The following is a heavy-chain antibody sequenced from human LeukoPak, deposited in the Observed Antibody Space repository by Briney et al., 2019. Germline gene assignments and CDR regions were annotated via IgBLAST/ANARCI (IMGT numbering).Heavy chain of an antibody. CDR2: ISYDGSNK. CDR1: GFTFSSYA. V-gene: IGHV3-30*04. CDR3: ARDHTAGSGWFGRGYFDY. D-gene: IGHD6-19*01. J-gene: IGHJ4*02. Sequence: GGSLRLSCAASGFTFSSYAMHWVRQAPGKGLEWVAVISYDGSNKYYADSVKGRFTISRDNSKNTLYLQMNSLRAEDTAVYYCARDHTAGSGWFGRGYFDYWGQGTLVTVSS.